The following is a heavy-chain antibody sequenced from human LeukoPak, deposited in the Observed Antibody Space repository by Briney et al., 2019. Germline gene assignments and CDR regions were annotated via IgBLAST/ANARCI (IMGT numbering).Heavy chain of an antibody. D-gene: IGHD7-27*01. J-gene: IGHJ4*02. Sequence: PGGSLRLSCTASGFTFSSYAMHWVRRAPGKGLEYVSAISSNGGSTYYANSVKGRFTISRDNSKNTLYLQMGSLRAEDMAVYYCARVVLGTVDYWGQGTLVTVSS. CDR1: GFTFSSYA. CDR2: ISSNGGST. V-gene: IGHV3-64*01. CDR3: ARVVLGTVDY.